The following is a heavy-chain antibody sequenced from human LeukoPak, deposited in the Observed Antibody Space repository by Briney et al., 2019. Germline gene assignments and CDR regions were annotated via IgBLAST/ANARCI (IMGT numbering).Heavy chain of an antibody. V-gene: IGHV3-30*04. CDR3: ARDPYTLLAVGGLFDY. CDR1: GFTLSSYA. CDR2: ISYVGSNK. J-gene: IGHJ4*02. D-gene: IGHD6-19*01. Sequence: GGSLRLSCAVSGFTLSSYAMHWVRQAPAKGLAWVAVISYVGSNKYYADSVKGRFTISRDNSKNTLYLQMNSLRAEDTAVYYCARDPYTLLAVGGLFDYWGQGTLVTVSS.